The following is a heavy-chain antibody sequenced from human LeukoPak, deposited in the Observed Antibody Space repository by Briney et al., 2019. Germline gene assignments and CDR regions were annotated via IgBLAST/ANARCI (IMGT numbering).Heavy chain of an antibody. Sequence: PGGSLRLSCAASGFTFTTFDMGWVRQAPGEGPEWVSSISAGGETKHYADSVRGRFTISRDNAKNSLFLQMNSLRAEDTAVYYCARVLGGSGSYSYFDYWGQGTLVTVSS. CDR2: ISAGGETK. CDR1: GFTFTTFD. D-gene: IGHD3-10*01. V-gene: IGHV3-23*01. J-gene: IGHJ4*02. CDR3: ARVLGGSGSYSYFDY.